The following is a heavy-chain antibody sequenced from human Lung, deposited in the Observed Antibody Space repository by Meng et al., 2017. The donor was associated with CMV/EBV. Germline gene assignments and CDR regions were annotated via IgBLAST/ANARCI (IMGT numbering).Heavy chain of an antibody. V-gene: IGHV4-59*01. D-gene: IGHD1-14*01. J-gene: IGHJ6*02. CDR3: ARDWQGGAEPYGMDV. Sequence: SETLSLTXTVSGGSITSYYWSWIRQPPGKGLEWIAYMYYSRDASYNPSLRSRVTVSVDTSKSQFSLQLSSVTAADTAVYYCARDWQGGAEPYGMDVWGQGTTATFSS. CDR1: GGSITSYY. CDR2: MYYSRDA.